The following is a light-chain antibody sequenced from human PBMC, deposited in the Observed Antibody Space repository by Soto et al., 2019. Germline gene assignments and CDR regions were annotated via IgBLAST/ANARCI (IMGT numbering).Light chain of an antibody. CDR3: LQDYNYPRT. J-gene: IGKJ1*01. V-gene: IGKV1-6*01. CDR2: EAS. CDR1: QDIGKD. Sequence: AIQMTQSPSSLSASVGDIVTFTCRASQDIGKDLGWYQQKPGEAPVLLIYEASTAQSGVPSRFTGSGFGTEFTLTISSLQPEDFATYYCLQDYNYPRTFGLGTRVEIK.